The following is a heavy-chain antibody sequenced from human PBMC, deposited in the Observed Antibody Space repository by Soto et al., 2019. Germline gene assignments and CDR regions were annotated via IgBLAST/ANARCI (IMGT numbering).Heavy chain of an antibody. V-gene: IGHV3-74*01. CDR2: INSDGSST. CDR1: GFTFSSYW. CDR3: AREPLSSYYGDLPYYFDY. Sequence: GGSLRLSCAASGFTFSSYWMHWVRQAPGKGLVWVSRINSDGSSTSYADSVKGRFTISRDNAKNTPYLQRNSLRAEDTAVYYCAREPLSSYYGDLPYYFDYWGQGTLVTVSS. D-gene: IGHD4-17*01. J-gene: IGHJ4*02.